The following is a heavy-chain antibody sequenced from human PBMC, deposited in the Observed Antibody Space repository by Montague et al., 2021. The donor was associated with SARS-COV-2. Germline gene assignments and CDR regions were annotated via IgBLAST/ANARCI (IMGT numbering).Heavy chain of an antibody. J-gene: IGHJ6*02. CDR1: GGSISSYY. Sequence: SETLSLTCTVSGGSISSYYWNWIRQSPGKGLEWIGYINYSGSANXNPSLKSRVTISVDASKNQHSLNLSSVTAADTAVYYCARRGVVVIPAVVEYYYGMDVWGQGTTVTVSS. CDR3: ARRGVVVIPAVVEYYYGMDV. D-gene: IGHD2-2*01. V-gene: IGHV4-59*01. CDR2: INYSGSA.